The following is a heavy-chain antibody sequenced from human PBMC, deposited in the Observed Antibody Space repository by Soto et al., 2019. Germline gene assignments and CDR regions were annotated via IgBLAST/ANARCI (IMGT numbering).Heavy chain of an antibody. D-gene: IGHD4-4*01. CDR2: ISVDNGNT. Sequence: QGQLVQSGAEVKKPGASVKVSCKASGYTFTDYDISWVRQAPGQGLEWMGWISVDNGNTKYVESLQGRVTMTTDTSTSTAYMEVRSLRSEDTAVYYCARTPVSNYNWFDPWGQGTLVAVSS. J-gene: IGHJ5*02. CDR3: ARTPVSNYNWFDP. V-gene: IGHV1-18*01. CDR1: GYTFTDYD.